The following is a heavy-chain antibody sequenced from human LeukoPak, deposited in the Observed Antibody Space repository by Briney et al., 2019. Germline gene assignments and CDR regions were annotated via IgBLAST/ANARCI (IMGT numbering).Heavy chain of an antibody. Sequence: GASVKVSCKASGYTFTGYYMHWVRQAPGQGLEWMGWINPNSGGTNYAQEFQGRVTMTRDTSISTAYMELSRLRSDDTAVYYCARDLGVTNIDYWGQETLVTVSS. CDR2: INPNSGGT. V-gene: IGHV1-2*02. D-gene: IGHD3-3*01. CDR3: ARDLGVTNIDY. CDR1: GYTFTGYY. J-gene: IGHJ4*02.